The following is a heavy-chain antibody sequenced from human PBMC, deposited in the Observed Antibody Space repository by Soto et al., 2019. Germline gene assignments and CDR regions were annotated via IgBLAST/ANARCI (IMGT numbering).Heavy chain of an antibody. Sequence: GGSLRLSCAASGFTFSSYGMHWVRQAPGKGLEWVAVISYDGSNKYYADSVKGRFTISRDNSKKTLYLQMNSLRAEDTAVYYCAKDLSPVYYGSGSHYNYYYYGMDVWGQGTTVTVSS. J-gene: IGHJ6*02. CDR2: ISYDGSNK. D-gene: IGHD3-10*01. CDR1: GFTFSSYG. V-gene: IGHV3-30*18. CDR3: AKDLSPVYYGSGSHYNYYYYGMDV.